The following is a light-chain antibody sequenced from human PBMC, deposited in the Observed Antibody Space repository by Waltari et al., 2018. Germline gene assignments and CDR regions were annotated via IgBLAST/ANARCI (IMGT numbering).Light chain of an antibody. V-gene: IGKV1-33*01. Sequence: DIQMTQSPSSLSASLGDRVIISCQASRDITDYLNWYHQKPGKAPSLLIYDTSNLESGVPSRFSGTGSGTHFTLTLSSLQPEDIGTYYCQQFDSLPFTFGPGTKVD. J-gene: IGKJ3*01. CDR3: QQFDSLPFT. CDR1: RDITDY. CDR2: DTS.